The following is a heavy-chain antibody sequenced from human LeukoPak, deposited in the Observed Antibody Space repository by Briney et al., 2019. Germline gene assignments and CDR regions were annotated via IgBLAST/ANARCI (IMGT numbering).Heavy chain of an antibody. Sequence: GGSLRLSCAASGFTFSSYAMHWVRQAPGKGLEWVAVISYDGSNKYYADSVKGRFTISRDNSKNTLYLQMNSLRAEDTAVYYCARDLTFRPAYGYFDYWGQGTLVTVSS. J-gene: IGHJ4*02. CDR1: GFTFSSYA. V-gene: IGHV3-30*04. CDR2: ISYDGSNK. CDR3: ARDLTFRPAYGYFDY. D-gene: IGHD5-18*01.